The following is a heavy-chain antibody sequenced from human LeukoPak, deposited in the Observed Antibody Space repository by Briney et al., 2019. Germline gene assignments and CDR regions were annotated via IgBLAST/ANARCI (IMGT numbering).Heavy chain of an antibody. J-gene: IGHJ5*02. V-gene: IGHV4-31*03. CDR2: IYYSGST. Sequence: SETLSLTCTVSGGSISSGGYYWSWIRQHPGKGLEWIGYIYYSGSTYYNPSLKSRVTISVDTSKNQFSLKLSSVTAADTAVYYCARGEYSSSWYRLDPWGQGTLVTVSS. D-gene: IGHD6-13*01. CDR3: ARGEYSSSWYRLDP. CDR1: GGSISSGGYY.